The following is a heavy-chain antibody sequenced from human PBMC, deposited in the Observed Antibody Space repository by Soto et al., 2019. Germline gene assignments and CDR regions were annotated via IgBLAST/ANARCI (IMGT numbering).Heavy chain of an antibody. CDR2: INHSGST. CDR1: GGSFSGYY. D-gene: IGHD6-25*01. Sequence: TSETLSLTCAVYGGSFSGYYWSWIRQPPGKGLEWIGEINHSGSTNYNPSLKSRVTISVDTSKNQFSLKLSSVTAADTAVYYCARRSAAGPWGQGTLVTVSS. CDR3: ARRSAAGP. J-gene: IGHJ5*02. V-gene: IGHV4-34*01.